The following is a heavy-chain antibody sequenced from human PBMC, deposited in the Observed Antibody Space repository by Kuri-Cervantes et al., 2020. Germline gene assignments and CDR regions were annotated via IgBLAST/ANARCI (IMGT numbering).Heavy chain of an antibody. D-gene: IGHD4-17*01. CDR1: GFTFSSYG. CDR3: ARNNDYGDYGAYYYYGMDV. V-gene: IGHV3-30*03. J-gene: IGHJ6*02. CDR2: ISYDGSNK. Sequence: GESLKISCAASGFTFSSYGMHWVRQAPGKGLEWVAVISYDGSNKYYADSVKGRFTISRDNSKNTLYLQMNSLRDEDTAVYYCARNNDYGDYGAYYYYGMDVWGQGTTVTVSS.